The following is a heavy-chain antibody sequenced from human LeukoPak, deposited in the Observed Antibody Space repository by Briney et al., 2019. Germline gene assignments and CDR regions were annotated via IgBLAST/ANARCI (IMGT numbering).Heavy chain of an antibody. V-gene: IGHV3-23*01. Sequence: GGSLRLSCAASGFNFGSYSMTWVRQAPGKGPEWVSVISADSATTFYADSVKGRFTISRDNAKNTVFLQMSSLRAEDTALYYCARKSASGNYPLDYWGQGTLVTVSS. D-gene: IGHD3-10*01. CDR3: ARKSASGNYPLDY. J-gene: IGHJ4*02. CDR2: ISADSATT. CDR1: GFNFGSYS.